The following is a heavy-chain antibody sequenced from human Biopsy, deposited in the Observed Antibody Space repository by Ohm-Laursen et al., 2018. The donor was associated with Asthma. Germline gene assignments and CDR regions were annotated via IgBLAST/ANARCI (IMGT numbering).Heavy chain of an antibody. D-gene: IGHD5-12*01. CDR2: LIPVLGTA. CDR3: ARGYSGTDRIVYYYSGMEV. CDR1: GDSLGSFINYA. Sequence: SVKVSYKASGDSLGSFINYAISWVRQAPRQGLEWMGGLIPVLGTADYAPMFEGRVTITADESTSTAYLELTSLRFEDTAVYYCARGYSGTDRIVYYYSGMEVWGQGTTVTVSS. J-gene: IGHJ6*02. V-gene: IGHV1-69*13.